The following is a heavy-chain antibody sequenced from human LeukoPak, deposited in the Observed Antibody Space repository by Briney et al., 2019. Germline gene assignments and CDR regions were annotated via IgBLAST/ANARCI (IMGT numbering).Heavy chain of an antibody. CDR3: ARAAPTRTLIGSGADY. V-gene: IGHV3-23*01. J-gene: IGHJ4*02. CDR1: GFIFSSYA. Sequence: GGSLRLSCAASGFIFSSYAMSWVRQAPGKGLEWVSAISRSGENTYYADSVKGRFTISRDNSNNTLYLQMNSLRAEDTAVYYCARAAPTRTLIGSGADYWGQGTLVTVSS. CDR2: ISRSGENT. D-gene: IGHD3-22*01.